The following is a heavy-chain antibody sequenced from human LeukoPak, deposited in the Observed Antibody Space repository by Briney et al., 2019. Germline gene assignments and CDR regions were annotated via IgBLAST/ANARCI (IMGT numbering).Heavy chain of an antibody. CDR1: EFTFSDYY. D-gene: IGHD3-10*01. CDR2: ISSTSSTR. Sequence: PGGSLRLSCTASEFTFSDYYMSWIRQAPGKGLVWVSYISSTSSTRYYADSVKGRFTISRDNAKNSLYLQMNSLRAEDTAVYYCARCGDGLPCDFDYWGQGTLVTVSS. CDR3: ARCGDGLPCDFDY. V-gene: IGHV3-11*04. J-gene: IGHJ4*02.